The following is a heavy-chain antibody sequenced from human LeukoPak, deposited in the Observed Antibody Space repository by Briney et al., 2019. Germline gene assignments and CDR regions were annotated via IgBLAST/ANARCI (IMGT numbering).Heavy chain of an antibody. V-gene: IGHV3-33*03. J-gene: IGHJ4*02. D-gene: IGHD3-22*01. CDR2: IWSDGSNK. Sequence: GGSLRLSCAASGFTFSDYGMHWVRQAPGKGLEWVAVIWSDGSNKYYADSVKGRFTISRDNSKNSLYLQMNSLRTEDTALYYCAKDQGRHYYDSSGYSFWGQGTLVTVSS. CDR1: GFTFSDYG. CDR3: AKDQGRHYYDSSGYSF.